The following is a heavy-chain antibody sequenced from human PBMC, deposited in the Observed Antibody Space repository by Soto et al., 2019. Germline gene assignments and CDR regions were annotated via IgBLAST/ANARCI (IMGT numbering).Heavy chain of an antibody. J-gene: IGHJ6*02. CDR1: GFTFSSYG. D-gene: IGHD6-6*01. V-gene: IGHV3-30*18. Sequence: GVSLRLSCAASGFTFSSYGMHWVRQAPGKGLEWVAVISYDGSNKYYADSVKGRFTISRDNSKNTLYLQMNSLRAEDTAVYYCAKDRKYSSSSMAFYHYYGMDVWGQGTTVTVSS. CDR2: ISYDGSNK. CDR3: AKDRKYSSSSMAFYHYYGMDV.